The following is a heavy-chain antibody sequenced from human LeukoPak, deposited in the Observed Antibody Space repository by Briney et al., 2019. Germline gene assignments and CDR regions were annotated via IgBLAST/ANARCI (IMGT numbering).Heavy chain of an antibody. CDR2: IKQDGSEK. V-gene: IGHV3-7*04. CDR1: GITFSSHW. CDR3: ARGTLRFFAR. Sequence: GGSLRLSCAASGITFSSHWMSWVRQAPGKGLEWVANIKQDGSEKYYVDSVRGRFTISRDNAKNSLYLQMNNLRAEDTAVYYCARGTLRFFARWGQGTLVTVSS. J-gene: IGHJ5*02. D-gene: IGHD3-16*01.